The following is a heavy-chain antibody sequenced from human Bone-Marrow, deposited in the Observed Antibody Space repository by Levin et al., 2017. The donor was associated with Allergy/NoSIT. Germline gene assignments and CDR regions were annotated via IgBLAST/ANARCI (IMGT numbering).Heavy chain of an antibody. D-gene: IGHD6-13*01. Sequence: GGSLRLSCAASGFTFSRYGIHWVRQAPGKGLEWVAVISHDGSNKYYADSVKGRFTISRDNSKNTLYLQMNSLRAEDTAVYYCAKELSSSWYGNFDYWGQGTLVTVSS. J-gene: IGHJ4*02. CDR1: GFTFSRYG. CDR3: AKELSSSWYGNFDY. V-gene: IGHV3-30*18. CDR2: ISHDGSNK.